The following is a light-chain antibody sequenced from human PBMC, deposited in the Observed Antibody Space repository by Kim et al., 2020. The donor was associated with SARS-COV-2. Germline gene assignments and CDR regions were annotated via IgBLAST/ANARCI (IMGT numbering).Light chain of an antibody. CDR1: RSDIGAGND. CDR2: ENN. J-gene: IGLJ1*01. CDR3: QSYDSTLNDYV. V-gene: IGLV1-40*01. Sequence: QSVLTQPPSVSGAPGQRVTISCTGSRSDIGAGNDVHWYQHLPGKAPKLLVYENNERPSGVPDRFSGSKSGTSASLAITGLQAEDEADYYCQSYDSTLNDYVFGTGTKVTVL.